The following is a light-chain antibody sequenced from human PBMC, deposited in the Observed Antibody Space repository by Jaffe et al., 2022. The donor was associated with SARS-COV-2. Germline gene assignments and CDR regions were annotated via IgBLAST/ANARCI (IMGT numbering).Light chain of an antibody. CDR1: QNINSW. CDR2: AAS. J-gene: IGKJ3*01. CDR3: QQANTLPPLT. V-gene: IGKV1-12*01. Sequence: IQMTQSPSSVSASVGDRVTITCRASQNINSWLAWYQQKPGKAPKLLIYAASSLQSGVPSRFSGSGSGTDFTLTISSLQPEDFATYYCQQANTLPPLTFGPGTRVDIK.